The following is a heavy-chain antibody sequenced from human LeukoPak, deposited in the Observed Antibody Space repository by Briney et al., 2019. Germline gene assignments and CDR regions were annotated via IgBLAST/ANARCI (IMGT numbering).Heavy chain of an antibody. CDR3: ARDIAELRFLEWSLDY. D-gene: IGHD3-3*01. V-gene: IGHV3-30*03. J-gene: IGHJ4*02. CDR1: GFTFSSYG. CDR2: ISYDGSNK. Sequence: GGSLRLSCAASGFTFSSYGMHWVRQAPGKGLEWVAVISYDGSNKYYADSVKGRFTISRDNSKNTLYLQMNSLRAEDTAVYYCARDIAELRFLEWSLDYWGQGTLVTVSS.